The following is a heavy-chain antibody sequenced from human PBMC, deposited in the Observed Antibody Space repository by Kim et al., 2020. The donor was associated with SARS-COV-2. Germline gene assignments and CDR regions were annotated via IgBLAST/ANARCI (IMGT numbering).Heavy chain of an antibody. J-gene: IGHJ6*02. D-gene: IGHD3-22*01. CDR2: INHGGGT. V-gene: IGHV4-34*01. CDR3: ARYYFDTRGFRGLDV. Sequence: SETLSLTCAVYGGSFRGYSWTWIRQPPGKGLEGVGGINHGGGTNYNPSLMSRGTISVDMSKNQFSLKLTSVTAADTAVYYCARYYFDTRGFRGLDVWGQG. CDR1: GGSFRGYS.